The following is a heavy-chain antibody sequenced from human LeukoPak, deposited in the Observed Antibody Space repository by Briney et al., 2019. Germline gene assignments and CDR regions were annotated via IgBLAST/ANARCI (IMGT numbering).Heavy chain of an antibody. V-gene: IGHV3-7*01. Sequence: PGGSLRLSCPSSRCTFSRYWMNWVGQAPGKGLEWLANIKEDGSQTYHVDSVKGRFTISRDNAKSTVYLQMNSLRGEDTAVYYCTRGGDYWGQGTLVTVSS. CDR2: IKEDGSQT. J-gene: IGHJ4*02. CDR1: RCTFSRYW. CDR3: TRGGDY.